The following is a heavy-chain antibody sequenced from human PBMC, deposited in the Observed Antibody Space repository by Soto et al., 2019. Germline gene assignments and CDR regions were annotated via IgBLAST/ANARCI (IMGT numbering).Heavy chain of an antibody. V-gene: IGHV1-8*01. CDR1: GYTFTSYD. J-gene: IGHJ6*02. D-gene: IGHD6-13*01. CDR3: ARRDSTLQVHYYYGMDV. CDR2: MNPNSGNT. Sequence: ASVKVSCKASGYTFTSYDINWVRQATGQGLEWMGWMNPNSGNTGYAQKFQGRVTMTRNTSISTAYMELSSLRSEDTAVYYCARRDSTLQVHYYYGMDVWGQGTTVTVSS.